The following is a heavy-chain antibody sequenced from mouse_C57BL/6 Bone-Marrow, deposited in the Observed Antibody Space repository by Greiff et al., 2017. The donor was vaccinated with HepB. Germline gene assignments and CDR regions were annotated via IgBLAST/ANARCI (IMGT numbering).Heavy chain of an antibody. CDR2: ISYDGSN. D-gene: IGHD2-4*01. CDR1: GYSITSGYY. J-gene: IGHJ2*01. CDR3: ASLYYDSLDY. Sequence: EVKLMESGPGLVKPSQSLSLTCSVTGYSITSGYYWNWIRQFPGNKLEWMGYISYDGSNNYNPSLKNRISITRDTSKNQFFLKLNSVTTEDTATYYCASLYYDSLDYWGQGTTLTVSS. V-gene: IGHV3-6*01.